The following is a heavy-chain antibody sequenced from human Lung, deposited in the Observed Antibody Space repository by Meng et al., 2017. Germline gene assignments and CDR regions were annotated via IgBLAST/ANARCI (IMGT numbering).Heavy chain of an antibody. J-gene: IGHJ4*02. D-gene: IGHD4-11*01. Sequence: QVQLQQSASGLFKPSETLSLTCFVFVGSFGDSSWSWIRQPPGKGLEWIGEINHSGSTNYNPSLESRATISVDTSQNNLSLKLSSVTAADSAVYYCARGPTTMAHDFDYWGQGTLVTVSS. CDR2: INHSGST. CDR3: ARGPTTMAHDFDY. CDR1: VGSFGDSS. V-gene: IGHV4-34*01.